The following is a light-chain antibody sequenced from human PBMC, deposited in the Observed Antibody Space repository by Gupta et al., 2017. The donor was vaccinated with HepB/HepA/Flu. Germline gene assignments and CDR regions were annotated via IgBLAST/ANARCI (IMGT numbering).Light chain of an antibody. CDR1: QSIGKW. J-gene: IGKJ1*01. CDR2: KAS. V-gene: IGKV1-5*03. Sequence: DIQMTQSPSTLSASIGGRVTITCRASQSIGKWLAWYQQKPGKAPKLLIYKASSLESGVPSRFSSSESGTEFPLTISSLQPDDFATYCCQQYHSYPWTFGQGTKVEIK. CDR3: QQYHSYPWT.